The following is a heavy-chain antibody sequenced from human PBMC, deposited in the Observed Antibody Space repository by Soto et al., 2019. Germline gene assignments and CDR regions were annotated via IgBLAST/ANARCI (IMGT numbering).Heavy chain of an antibody. V-gene: IGHV3-74*01. CDR2: INSDGSST. CDR3: ASHIVVVTATRSVDY. D-gene: IGHD2-21*02. J-gene: IGHJ4*02. Sequence: EVQLVESGGGLVQPGGSLRLSCAASGFTFSSYWMHWVRQAPGKGLVWVSRINSDGSSTYYADSVKGRFTISRDNAKNTLYLQMNSLRAEDTAVYYCASHIVVVTATRSVDYWGQGTLDTVSS. CDR1: GFTFSSYW.